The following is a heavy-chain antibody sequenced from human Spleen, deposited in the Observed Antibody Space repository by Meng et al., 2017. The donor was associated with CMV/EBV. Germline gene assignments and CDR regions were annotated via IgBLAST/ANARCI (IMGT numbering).Heavy chain of an antibody. D-gene: IGHD4-17*01. CDR1: GGSFSGYY. V-gene: IGHV4-34*01. Sequence: QVQLQQWGAGLLNPSETLSLPCAGYGGSFSGYYWSWIRQPPGKGLEWIGEINHSGSTNYNPSLKSRVTISVDTSKNQFSLKLSSVTAADTAVYYCARDRKHYGERGWFDPWGQGTLVTVSS. CDR3: ARDRKHYGERGWFDP. J-gene: IGHJ5*02. CDR2: INHSGST.